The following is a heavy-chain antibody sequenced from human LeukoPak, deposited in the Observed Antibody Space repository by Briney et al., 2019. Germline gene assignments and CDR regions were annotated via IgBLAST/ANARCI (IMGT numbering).Heavy chain of an antibody. CDR3: VRFLNHAFEM. CDR2: IHPGDSDT. J-gene: IGHJ3*02. Sequence: GESLKISCKSYGYSFTNYWIGWVRQMPGKGLEWMGIIHPGDSDTRYSPSFQGQVTMLADKSINTAYLQWSSLKASDTAMYYCVRFLNHAFEMWGQGTMVTVSS. V-gene: IGHV5-51*01. CDR1: GYSFTNYW.